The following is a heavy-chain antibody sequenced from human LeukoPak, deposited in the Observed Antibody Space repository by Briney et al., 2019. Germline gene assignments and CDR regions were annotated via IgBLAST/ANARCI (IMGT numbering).Heavy chain of an antibody. CDR2: ISGSSSYI. CDR1: GFTFSSYS. V-gene: IGHV3-21*01. D-gene: IGHD2-2*02. J-gene: IGHJ4*02. Sequence: GGSLRLSCAASGFTFSSYSMNWVRQAPGKGLEWVSSISGSSSYIYYADSVKGRFTISRDNAKNSLYLQMNSLRAEDTAVYYCARDAGYCSSTSCYIDYWGQGTLVTVSS. CDR3: ARDAGYCSSTSCYIDY.